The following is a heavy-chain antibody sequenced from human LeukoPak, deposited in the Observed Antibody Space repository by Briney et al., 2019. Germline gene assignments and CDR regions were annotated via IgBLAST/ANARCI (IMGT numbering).Heavy chain of an antibody. Sequence: GGSLRLSCAASGFPLSGYSMNWVRQAPGKGLEWISSISSTTNYIYYPDSVKGRFTISRDNAKNSLYLQMNSLRAEDTAVYYCARVAYCSSSTCRNYFDYWGQGTLVTVSS. V-gene: IGHV3-21*01. D-gene: IGHD2-2*01. CDR1: GFPLSGYS. CDR2: ISSTTNYI. J-gene: IGHJ4*02. CDR3: ARVAYCSSSTCRNYFDY.